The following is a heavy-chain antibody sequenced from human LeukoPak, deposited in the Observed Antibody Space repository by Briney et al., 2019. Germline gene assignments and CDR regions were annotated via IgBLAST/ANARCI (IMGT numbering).Heavy chain of an antibody. V-gene: IGHV4-38-2*02. J-gene: IGHJ4*02. D-gene: IGHD5-12*01. Sequence: PSETLSLTCTVSGYSISSGYYWGWIRQPPGKGLEWIGSIYHSGSTYYNPSLKSRVTISVDTSKSQFSLKLSSVTAADTAVYYCARDGYSGNDGLWGQGTLVTVSS. CDR1: GYSISSGYY. CDR3: ARDGYSGNDGL. CDR2: IYHSGST.